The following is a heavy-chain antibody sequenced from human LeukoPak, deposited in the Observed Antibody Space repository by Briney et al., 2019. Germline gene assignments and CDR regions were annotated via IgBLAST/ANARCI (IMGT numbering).Heavy chain of an antibody. CDR3: ARHEREGSLLYSSNWYYFDY. V-gene: IGHV4-39*01. CDR1: GGSISSSSYY. J-gene: IGHJ4*02. CDR2: IYYSGGT. Sequence: SETLSLTCTVSGGSISSSSYYWGWIRQPPGKGLEWIGSIYYSGGTYYNPSLKSRVTISVDTSKNQFSLKLSSVTAADTAVYYCARHEREGSLLYSSNWYYFDYWGQGTLVTVSS. D-gene: IGHD6-13*01.